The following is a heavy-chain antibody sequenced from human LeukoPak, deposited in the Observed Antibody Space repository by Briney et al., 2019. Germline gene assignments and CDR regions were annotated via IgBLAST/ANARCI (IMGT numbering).Heavy chain of an antibody. J-gene: IGHJ4*02. V-gene: IGHV3-74*03. CDR1: GFTFSTSW. CDR2: INNDGSDT. CDR3: ARDPLLWELPSYY. Sequence: PGGSLRLSCVASGFTFSTSWMHWVRQAPGKGLMWVSQINNDGSDTKYADSVKGRFTISRDNAKNTLYLQMNSLRAEDTAVYYCARDPLLWELPSYYWGQGTLVTVSS. D-gene: IGHD1-26*01.